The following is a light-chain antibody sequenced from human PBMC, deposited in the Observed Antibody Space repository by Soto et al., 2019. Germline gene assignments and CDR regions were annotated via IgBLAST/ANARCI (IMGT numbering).Light chain of an antibody. Sequence: AIRMTQSPSSFSASTGDRVTITCRASQGISSYLAWYQQKPGKAPKLLIYAASTLQSGVPSRFSGSGSGTDFTLTIICLLSEDFATYYCQQYYSYSITFGQGTRLEIK. J-gene: IGKJ5*01. CDR1: QGISSY. CDR2: AAS. V-gene: IGKV1-8*01. CDR3: QQYYSYSIT.